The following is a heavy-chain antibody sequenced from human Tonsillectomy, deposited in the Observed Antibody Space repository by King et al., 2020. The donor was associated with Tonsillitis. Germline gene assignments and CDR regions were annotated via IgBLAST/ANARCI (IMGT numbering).Heavy chain of an antibody. V-gene: IGHV4-59*01. CDR1: GGSISSYY. CDR3: ARGDIVVVPAAIEDIYYYMDV. J-gene: IGHJ6*03. D-gene: IGHD2-2*01. Sequence: QLQESGPGLVKPSETLSLTCTVSGGSISSYYWSWIRQPPGKGLEWIGYIYYSGSTNYNPSLKSRVTISVDTSKNQFSLKLSSVTAADTAVYSCARGDIVVVPAAIEDIYYYMDVWGQGTTVTVSS. CDR2: IYYSGST.